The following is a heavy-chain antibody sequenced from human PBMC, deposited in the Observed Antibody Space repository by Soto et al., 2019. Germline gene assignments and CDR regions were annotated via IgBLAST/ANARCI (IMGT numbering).Heavy chain of an antibody. J-gene: IGHJ5*02. D-gene: IGHD6-6*01. Sequence: ASVKVSCKAPGYTFLTYFMHWVRQAPGQGLEWMGVINPSRGTTTYAQKFQDRVTMTRDTSASTVYMELSSLRSEDTAMYYCARSYISSSYWFDPWGQGTLVTVSS. V-gene: IGHV1-46*03. CDR3: ARSYISSSYWFDP. CDR1: GYTFLTYF. CDR2: INPSRGTT.